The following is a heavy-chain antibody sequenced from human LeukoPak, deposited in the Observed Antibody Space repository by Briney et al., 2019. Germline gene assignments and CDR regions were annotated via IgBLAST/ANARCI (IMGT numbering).Heavy chain of an antibody. V-gene: IGHV4-4*02. J-gene: IGHJ4*02. Sequence: PSETLSPTCAVSGGSISSSNWWSWVRQPPGKGLGWIGEIYHSGSTNYNPSLKSRVTISVDKSKNQFSLKLSSVTAADTAVYYCARALSEASGTVAGTFYFDYWGQGTLVTVSS. D-gene: IGHD6-19*01. CDR1: GGSISSSNW. CDR3: ARALSEASGTVAGTFYFDY. CDR2: IYHSGST.